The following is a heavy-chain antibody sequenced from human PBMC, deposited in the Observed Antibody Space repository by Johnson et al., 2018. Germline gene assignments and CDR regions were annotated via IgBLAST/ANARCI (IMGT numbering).Heavy chain of an antibody. CDR2: IKHEGSEK. V-gene: IGHV3-7*03. CDR3: ARDPGRRFDY. J-gene: IGHJ4*02. Sequence: EVQLLESGGGLVEVGGSLRLSCAASGFRFKDYWMTWVRQPPGKGLEWVANIKHEGSEKFYVESVRGRFSIFRDGRKNTLYLQMSSMTVDDTAVYYCARDPGRRFDYWSQGTLVTVSS. CDR1: GFRFKDYW.